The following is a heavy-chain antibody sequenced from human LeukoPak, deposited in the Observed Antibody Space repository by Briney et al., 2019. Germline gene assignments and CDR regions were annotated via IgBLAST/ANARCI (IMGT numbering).Heavy chain of an antibody. Sequence: GGSLRLSCAASGFTFSNARMSWVRQAPGKGLEWVGRIKSKTDGGTTDYAAPVKGRFTISRDDSKNTLYLQMNSLKTEDTAVYYCTTVLLWFGELSFDYWGQGTLVTVSS. D-gene: IGHD3-10*01. V-gene: IGHV3-15*01. CDR3: TTVLLWFGELSFDY. CDR2: IKSKTDGGTT. J-gene: IGHJ4*02. CDR1: GFTFSNAR.